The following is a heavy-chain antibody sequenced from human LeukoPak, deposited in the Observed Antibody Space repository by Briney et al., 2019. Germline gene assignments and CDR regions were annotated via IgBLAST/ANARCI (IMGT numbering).Heavy chain of an antibody. Sequence: GGSLRLSCAASGFTFSSYGMHWVRQAPGKGLEWVAFIRYDGSNKYYADSVKGRFTISRDNSKNTLYLQMNSLRAEDTAVYYCAKDNRDYDYVWGSYPIWGQGTMVTVSS. J-gene: IGHJ3*02. V-gene: IGHV3-30*02. D-gene: IGHD3-16*02. CDR1: GFTFSSYG. CDR2: IRYDGSNK. CDR3: AKDNRDYDYVWGSYPI.